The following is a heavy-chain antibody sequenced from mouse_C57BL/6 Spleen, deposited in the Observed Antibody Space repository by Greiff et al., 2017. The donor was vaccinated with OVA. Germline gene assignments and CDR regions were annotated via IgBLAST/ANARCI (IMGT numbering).Heavy chain of an antibody. J-gene: IGHJ1*03. CDR1: GFTFSDYG. V-gene: IGHV5-17*01. Sequence: EVQLQESGGGLVKPGGSLKLSCAASGFTFSDYGMHWVRQAPEKGLEWVAYISSGSSTIYYADTVKGRFTISRDNAKNTLFLQMTSLRSEDTAMYYCARHYYGSSPWYFDVWGTGTTVTVSS. D-gene: IGHD1-1*01. CDR2: ISSGSSTI. CDR3: ARHYYGSSPWYFDV.